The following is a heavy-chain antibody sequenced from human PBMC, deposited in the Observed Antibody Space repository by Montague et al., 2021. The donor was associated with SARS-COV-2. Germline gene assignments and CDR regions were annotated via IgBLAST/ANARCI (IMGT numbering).Heavy chain of an antibody. V-gene: IGHV4-34*01. J-gene: IGHJ4*02. D-gene: IGHD3-22*01. CDR2: INHRGTS. CDR1: GGSFSDYY. Sequence: SETLSLTCAVYGGSFSDYYWGWIRQPPGKGLEWIGEINHRGTSKYNPSLKGRVSISLDTSKNQFSLYLSSVTAADTAVYYCARGRQHFNMIVVVMTGGEYYFDYWGQGTLVTVSS. CDR3: ARGRQHFNMIVVVMTGGEYYFDY.